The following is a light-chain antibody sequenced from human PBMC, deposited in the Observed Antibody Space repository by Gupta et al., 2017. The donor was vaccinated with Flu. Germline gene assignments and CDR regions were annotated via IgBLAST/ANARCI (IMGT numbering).Light chain of an antibody. CDR1: QSISNN. Sequence: EIVMTQSPATLSVSPGERATLSCRASQSISNNLAWFQQKPGQAPRLLMFGASTRATGIPARFSGSGSGTEFTLTISSLQSEDFAVYYCQQYDRWPPITFGQGTRLESK. J-gene: IGKJ5*01. CDR3: QQYDRWPPIT. V-gene: IGKV3D-15*01. CDR2: GAS.